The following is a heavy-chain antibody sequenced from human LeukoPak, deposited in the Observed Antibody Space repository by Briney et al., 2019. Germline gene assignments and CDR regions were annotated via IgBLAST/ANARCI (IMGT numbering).Heavy chain of an antibody. CDR3: ARGYSYGIYYFDY. Sequence: GGSLRLSCAASGFTVSNNYMSWVRQAPGKGLEWVSLIYSGGSTYYADSVKGRFTISIDNSKNTLYLQINSLRAEDTAVYYCARGYSYGIYYFDYWGQGTLVTVSS. J-gene: IGHJ4*02. CDR2: IYSGGST. D-gene: IGHD5-18*01. CDR1: GFTVSNNY. V-gene: IGHV3-53*01.